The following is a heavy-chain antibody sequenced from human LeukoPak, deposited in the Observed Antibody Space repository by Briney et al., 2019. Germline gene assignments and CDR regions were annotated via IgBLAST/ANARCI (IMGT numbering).Heavy chain of an antibody. CDR1: GFSFDDFA. Sequence: GGSLRLSCVVSGFSFDDFAMHWVRQAPGKGLEWVSGISWNSASIGYADSVKGRFTISRDNAKKSLYLQMNSLRTEDTAFYYCARGPLATWAAIDSWGQGTLVTVSS. CDR3: ARGPLATWAAIDS. CDR2: ISWNSASI. J-gene: IGHJ4*02. V-gene: IGHV3-9*01. D-gene: IGHD5-12*01.